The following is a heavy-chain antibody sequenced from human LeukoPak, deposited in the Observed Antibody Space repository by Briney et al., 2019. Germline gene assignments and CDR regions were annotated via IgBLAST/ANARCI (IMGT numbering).Heavy chain of an antibody. CDR1: GFTFSSYE. CDR2: IWYDGSNK. D-gene: IGHD3-10*01. CDR3: ARDRTMVRGGMDV. Sequence: PGGSLRLSCAASGFTFSSYEMNWVRQAPGKGLEWVAVIWYDGSNKYYADSVKGRFTISRDNSKKTLYLQMNSLRAEDTAVYYCARDRTMVRGGMDVWGQGTTVTVSS. J-gene: IGHJ6*02. V-gene: IGHV3-33*08.